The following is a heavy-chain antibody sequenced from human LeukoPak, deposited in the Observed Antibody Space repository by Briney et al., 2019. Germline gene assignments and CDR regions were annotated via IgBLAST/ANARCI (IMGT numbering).Heavy chain of an antibody. V-gene: IGHV4-39*01. J-gene: IGHJ4*02. CDR3: ARRLVGATDD. CDR1: GGSISSSSYY. CDR2: IYYSGST. D-gene: IGHD1-26*01. Sequence: PSETLSLTCTVSGGSISSSSYYWGWIRQPPGKGLEWIGSIYYSGSTYYNPSLKSRVTISVDTSKNQFSLKLSSVTAADTAVYYCARRLVGATDDWGQGTLVTVSS.